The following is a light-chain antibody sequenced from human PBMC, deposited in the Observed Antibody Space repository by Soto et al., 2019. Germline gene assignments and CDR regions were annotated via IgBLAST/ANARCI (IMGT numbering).Light chain of an antibody. V-gene: IGKV1-5*01. CDR3: QQYNSYPWT. J-gene: IGKJ1*01. CDR1: QSISSW. CDR2: DAS. Sequence: DIQMTQSPSTLSASVGDRVTTTCRASQSISSWLAWYQQKPGKAPKLLIYDASSLESGAPSRFSGSGSGTEFTLTISSLQPDDFATYYCQQYNSYPWTFGQGTKVDI.